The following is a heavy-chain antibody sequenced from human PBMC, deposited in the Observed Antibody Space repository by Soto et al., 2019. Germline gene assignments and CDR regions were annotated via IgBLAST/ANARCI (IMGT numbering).Heavy chain of an antibody. Sequence: GGSLRLSRAASGFTFSHYGIPWVRQAPGKGLEWLAVISYDGSNKHYADSVKGRFTVSRDNSKNTLYLQMNSLRAEDTAVYFCARYSGKYQGPIDYWGQGTLVTVSS. D-gene: IGHD1-26*01. CDR1: GFTFSHYG. V-gene: IGHV3-30*03. CDR2: ISYDGSNK. CDR3: ARYSGKYQGPIDY. J-gene: IGHJ4*02.